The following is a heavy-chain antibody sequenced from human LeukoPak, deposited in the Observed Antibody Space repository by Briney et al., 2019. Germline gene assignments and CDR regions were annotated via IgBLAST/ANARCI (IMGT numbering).Heavy chain of an antibody. Sequence: AEPLSLTCTVSGGSISSYYWSWIRQPPGKGLEWIGYIYYSGSTNYNPSLKSRVPISVDTSKNQFSLKLSSVTAADTAVYYCARTSLAGKRNDAFDIWGQGTMVTAS. J-gene: IGHJ3*02. V-gene: IGHV4-59*01. D-gene: IGHD6-13*01. CDR2: IYYSGST. CDR1: GGSISSYY. CDR3: ARTSLAGKRNDAFDI.